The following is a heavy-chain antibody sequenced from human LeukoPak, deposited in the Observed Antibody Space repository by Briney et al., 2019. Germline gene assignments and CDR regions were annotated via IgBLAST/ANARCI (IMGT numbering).Heavy chain of an antibody. Sequence: SETLSLTCTVSGGSISSYYWSWIRQPAGKGLEWIGRIYTSGSTNYNPSLKSRVTMSVDTSKNQFSLKLSSVTAADTAVYYCRTYYYDSSGYYWDYWGQGTLVTVSS. V-gene: IGHV4-4*07. CDR1: GGSISSYY. D-gene: IGHD3-22*01. CDR2: IYTSGST. J-gene: IGHJ4*02. CDR3: RTYYYDSSGYYWDY.